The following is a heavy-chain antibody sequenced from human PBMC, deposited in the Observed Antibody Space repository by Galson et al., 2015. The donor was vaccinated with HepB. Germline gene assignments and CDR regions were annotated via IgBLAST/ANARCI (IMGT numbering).Heavy chain of an antibody. J-gene: IGHJ4*02. Sequence: SLRLSCAASGFTFNKCAMIWFRQAQGKGLEWVSLISGSGAITYYADSVRGRFTISRDNYQNTLYLQMNSLTAEDTATYFCAKTDSSDCPPAVFWGQGALVTVSS. CDR2: ISGSGAIT. D-gene: IGHD2-21*01. CDR3: AKTDSSDCPPAVF. CDR1: GFTFNKCA. V-gene: IGHV3-23*01.